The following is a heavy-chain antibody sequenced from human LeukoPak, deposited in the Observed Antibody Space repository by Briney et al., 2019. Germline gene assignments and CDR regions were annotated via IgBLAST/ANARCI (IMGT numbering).Heavy chain of an antibody. Sequence: GSLRLSCAASGFSFSTYGMYWVRQPPGRGREWGGEINHSGSTNYNPSLKSRITISVDTFKNQFSLRLSSVTAADTAVYYCATRPDIPGTGPGWFDPWGQGTLVTVSS. CDR3: ATRPDIPGTGPGWFDP. CDR2: INHSGST. CDR1: GFSFSTYG. V-gene: IGHV4-34*08. J-gene: IGHJ5*02. D-gene: IGHD6-13*01.